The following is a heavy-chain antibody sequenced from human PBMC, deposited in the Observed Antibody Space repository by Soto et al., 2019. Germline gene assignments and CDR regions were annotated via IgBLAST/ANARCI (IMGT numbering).Heavy chain of an antibody. CDR3: ARVTVTTFWYFDL. CDR2: IYYSGST. V-gene: IGHV4-31*03. CDR1: GGSISSGGYY. J-gene: IGHJ2*01. D-gene: IGHD4-17*01. Sequence: SETLSLTCTVSGGSISSGGYYWSWIRQHPGKGLEWIGYIYYSGSTYYNPSLKSRVTISVDTSKNQFSLKLSSVTAADTAVYYCARVTVTTFWYFDLWGRVTLVPVSS.